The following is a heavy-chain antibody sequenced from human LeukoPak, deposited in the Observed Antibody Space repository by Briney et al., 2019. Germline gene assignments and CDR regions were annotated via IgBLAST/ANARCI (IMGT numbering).Heavy chain of an antibody. CDR2: IYYSGST. Sequence: SETLSLTCTVSGGSISSYYWRWIRQPPGKGLEWIGYIYYSGSTNYNPSLKSRVTISVDTSKNQFSLKLSSVTAADTAVYYCARGSWSYYYMDVWGKGTTVTISS. CDR1: GGSISSYY. V-gene: IGHV4-59*01. D-gene: IGHD6-13*01. J-gene: IGHJ6*03. CDR3: ARGSWSYYYMDV.